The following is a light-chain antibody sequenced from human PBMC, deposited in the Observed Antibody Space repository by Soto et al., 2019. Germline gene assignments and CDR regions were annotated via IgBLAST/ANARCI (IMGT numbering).Light chain of an antibody. Sequence: QTVVTQEPSFSVSPGGTVTLTCGFSSGSVSTSYYPSWYQQTPGQAPRTLIYSTNTRSSGVPGRFSGSILGNKAALTITGAQADYESDYYCVLYMGSGISLFCGGTKLTVL. V-gene: IGLV8-61*01. J-gene: IGLJ3*02. CDR2: STN. CDR1: SGSVSTSYY. CDR3: VLYMGSGISL.